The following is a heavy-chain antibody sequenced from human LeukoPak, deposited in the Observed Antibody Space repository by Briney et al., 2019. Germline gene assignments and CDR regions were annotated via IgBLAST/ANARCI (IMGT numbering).Heavy chain of an antibody. CDR2: IRGSGGGT. CDR3: AKRHSSSWEGFDY. Sequence: PGGSLRLSCAASGFTFSSYAMSWVRQAPGKGLKWVSAIRGSGGGTYYADSVKGRFTISRDNSKNTLYLQMNSLGAEDTAVYYCAKRHSSSWEGFDYWGQGTLVTVSS. CDR1: GFTFSSYA. J-gene: IGHJ4*02. D-gene: IGHD6-13*01. V-gene: IGHV3-23*01.